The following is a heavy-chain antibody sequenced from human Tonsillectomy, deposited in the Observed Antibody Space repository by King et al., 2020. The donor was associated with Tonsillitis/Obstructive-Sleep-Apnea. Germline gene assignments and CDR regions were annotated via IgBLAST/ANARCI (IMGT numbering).Heavy chain of an antibody. V-gene: IGHV1-3*01. CDR2: INAGNGNT. CDR3: ARDGLRYCSGGSCYPY. CDR1: GYTFTSYA. Sequence: QLVQSGAEVKKPGASVKVSCKASGYTFTSYAMHWVRQAPGQRLEWMGWINAGNGNTKYSQKFQGRVTITRDTSASTAYMELSSLRSEDTAVYYCARDGLRYCSGGSCYPYWGQGTLVTVSS. J-gene: IGHJ4*02. D-gene: IGHD2-15*01.